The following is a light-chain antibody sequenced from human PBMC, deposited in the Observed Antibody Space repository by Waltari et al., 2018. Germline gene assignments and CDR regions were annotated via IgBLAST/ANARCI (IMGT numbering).Light chain of an antibody. CDR1: HGINTA. V-gene: IGKV1-13*02. CDR3: QQFISYPRT. Sequence: IQLTQSPSSLPASLGDRVTITCRSSHGINTALAWYQQKPGKAPYLLIYDASNLESGVPARFSGSGSGTDFSLTISSLQPEDFATYYCQQFISYPRTFGGGTKVEIK. CDR2: DAS. J-gene: IGKJ4*01.